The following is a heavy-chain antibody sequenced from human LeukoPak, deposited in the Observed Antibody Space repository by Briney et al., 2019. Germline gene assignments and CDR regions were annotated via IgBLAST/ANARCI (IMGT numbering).Heavy chain of an antibody. J-gene: IGHJ4*02. V-gene: IGHV3-23*01. Sequence: GGSLRLSCVASGFTFSSFAMIWVRQAPGKGLEWVSAISGNGGSPYSADSVKGRFTVSRDNSNNTLYLQMNSLRVGETAVCFCAKDRGYWGQGTLVTVSP. CDR2: ISGNGGSP. CDR3: AKDRGY. CDR1: GFTFSSFA.